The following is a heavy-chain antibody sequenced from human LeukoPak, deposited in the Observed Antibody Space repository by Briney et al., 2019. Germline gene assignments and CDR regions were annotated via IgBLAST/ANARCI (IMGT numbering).Heavy chain of an antibody. Sequence: PPQTLSLTCNVSGGSISNDGYYWSWIRQHPGKGLEWLGYIYYSGSTYYNPSLKSRVTLSVDTSKSQFSLRLSSVTAADTAVYYCARDLTGDQFFDPWGQGTLVTVSS. CDR2: IYYSGST. V-gene: IGHV4-31*03. CDR1: GGSISNDGYY. J-gene: IGHJ5*02. D-gene: IGHD7-27*01. CDR3: ARDLTGDQFFDP.